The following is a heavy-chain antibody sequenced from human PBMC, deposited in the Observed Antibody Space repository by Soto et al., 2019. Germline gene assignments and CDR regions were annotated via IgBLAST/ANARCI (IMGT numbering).Heavy chain of an antibody. CDR1: QYTFTSYA. D-gene: IGHD4-4*01. J-gene: IGHJ4*02. V-gene: IGHV1-3*01. CDR3: ARELQGLYYFDY. CDR2: INAGNGNT. Sequence: VKVSCKASQYTFTSYAMHSPRQSPGQSLEWMGWINAGNGNTKYSQKFQGRVTITRDTSASTAYMELSSLRSEDTAVYYCARELQGLYYFDYWGLGTLVTVSS.